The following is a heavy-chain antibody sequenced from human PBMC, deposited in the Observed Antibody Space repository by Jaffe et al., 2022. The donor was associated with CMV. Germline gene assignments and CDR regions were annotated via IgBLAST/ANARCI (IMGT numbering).Heavy chain of an antibody. CDR1: GGSFSGYY. CDR2: INHSGST. D-gene: IGHD3-22*01. Sequence: QVQLQQWGAGLLKPSETLSLTCAVYGGSFSGYYWSWIRQPPGKGLEWIGEINHSGSTNYNPSLKSRVTISVDTSKNQFSLKLSSVTAADTAVYYCARRPVWYYYDSSGYAAFDYWGQGTLVTVSS. J-gene: IGHJ4*02. V-gene: IGHV4-34*01. CDR3: ARRPVWYYYDSSGYAAFDY.